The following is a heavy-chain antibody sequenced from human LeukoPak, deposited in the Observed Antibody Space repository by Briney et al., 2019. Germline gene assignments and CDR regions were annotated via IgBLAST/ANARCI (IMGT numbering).Heavy chain of an antibody. CDR3: ARDLELERNRWNYFES. J-gene: IGHJ4*02. D-gene: IGHD1-1*01. V-gene: IGHV4-59*01. CDR2: MHYSGDS. CDR1: GNSISSFF. Sequence: SETLSLTCTVSGNSISSFFWSWIRQPPGKGLEWVGYMHYSGDSKYNTYLRRRVSLSIDKSKKKFSLRLSSVTAADTAVYYCARDLELERNRWNYFESWGQGALVTVSS.